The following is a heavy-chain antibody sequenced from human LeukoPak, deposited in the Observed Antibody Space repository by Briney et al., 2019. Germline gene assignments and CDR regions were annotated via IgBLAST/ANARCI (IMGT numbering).Heavy chain of an antibody. Sequence: PSETLSLTCTVSGGSISSSSYYWGWIRQPPGKGLEWIGSIYYSGSTYYNPSLKSRVTISVDTSKNQFSLKLSSVTAADTAVYYCARDPSPGAHWGQGTLVTVTS. V-gene: IGHV4-39*07. D-gene: IGHD4/OR15-4a*01. CDR2: IYYSGST. J-gene: IGHJ4*02. CDR1: GGSISSSSYY. CDR3: ARDPSPGAH.